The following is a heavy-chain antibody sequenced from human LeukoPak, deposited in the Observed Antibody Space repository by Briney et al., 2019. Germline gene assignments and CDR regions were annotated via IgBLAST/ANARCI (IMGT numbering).Heavy chain of an antibody. CDR3: ARTGGSYPRENYYYYYYMDV. D-gene: IGHD1-26*01. CDR2: IIPIFGTA. J-gene: IGHJ6*03. Sequence: GSSVKVSCKASGGTFSSYAISWVRQAPGQGLEWMGGIIPIFGTANYAQKFQGRVTITADKSTSTAYMELSSLRSEDTAVYYCARTGGSYPRENYYYYYYMDVWGKGTTVTISS. V-gene: IGHV1-69*06. CDR1: GGTFSSYA.